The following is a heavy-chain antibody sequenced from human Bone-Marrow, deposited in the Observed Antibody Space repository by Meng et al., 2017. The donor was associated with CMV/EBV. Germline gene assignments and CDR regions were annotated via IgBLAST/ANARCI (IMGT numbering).Heavy chain of an antibody. J-gene: IGHJ5*02. Sequence: GSLRLSCAVYGGSFSGYYWSWIRQPPGKGLEWIGEINHSGSTNYNPSLKSRVTISVDTSKNQFSLKLSSVTAADTAVYYCARDRGIAAVNWFDPWGQGILVTVSS. V-gene: IGHV4-34*01. D-gene: IGHD6-13*01. CDR2: INHSGST. CDR1: GGSFSGYY. CDR3: ARDRGIAAVNWFDP.